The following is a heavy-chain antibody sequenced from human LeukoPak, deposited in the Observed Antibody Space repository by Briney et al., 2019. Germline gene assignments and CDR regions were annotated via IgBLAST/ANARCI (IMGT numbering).Heavy chain of an antibody. Sequence: GGSLRLSCAASGFTFSSYYMNWVRQAPGKGLEWVSYISSSGTTIYYADSVKGRFTISRDNAKNSLYLQMNSLRAEDTAVYYYARATYYYDSSTYDYYYYYMDVWGKGTTVTVSS. CDR2: ISSSGTTI. D-gene: IGHD3-22*01. V-gene: IGHV3-48*03. J-gene: IGHJ6*03. CDR1: GFTFSSYY. CDR3: ARATYYYDSSTYDYYYYYMDV.